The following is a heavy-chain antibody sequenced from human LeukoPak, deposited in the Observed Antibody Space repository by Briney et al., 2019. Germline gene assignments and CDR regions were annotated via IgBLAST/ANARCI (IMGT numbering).Heavy chain of an antibody. Sequence: GGSLRLSCAASGFTFRTYAMSWVRQAPGKGLEWVSTVSGSGDSTYYADSVKGRFTLSRDNSKNTLSLQMNSLRAEDTALYYCAKSYNYGSGSYYNHFDSWGQGTLVTVSS. D-gene: IGHD3-10*01. CDR1: GFTFRTYA. CDR3: AKSYNYGSGSYYNHFDS. CDR2: VSGSGDST. J-gene: IGHJ4*02. V-gene: IGHV3-23*01.